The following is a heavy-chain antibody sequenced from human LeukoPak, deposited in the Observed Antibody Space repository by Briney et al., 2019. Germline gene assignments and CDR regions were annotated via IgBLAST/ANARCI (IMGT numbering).Heavy chain of an antibody. CDR1: GFAFSGYE. V-gene: IGHV3-48*03. CDR3: AKRDAYGDQNIDH. D-gene: IGHD4-17*01. J-gene: IGHJ4*02. Sequence: GGSLRLSCAASGFAFSGYEMHWVRQAPGMGLEWISYISTVGATIYYADSVKGRFTVSRDNARNSVYLQMNSLRPEDTAIYYCAKRDAYGDQNIDHWGQGTLVTVSS. CDR2: ISTVGATI.